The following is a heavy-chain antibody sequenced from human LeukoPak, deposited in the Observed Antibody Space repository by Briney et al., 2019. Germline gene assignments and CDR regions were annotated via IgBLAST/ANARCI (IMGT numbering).Heavy chain of an antibody. J-gene: IGHJ4*02. D-gene: IGHD3-22*01. CDR3: AREDYDSSGYEY. V-gene: IGHV4-4*07. Sequence: SETLSLTCTVSGGSISRYYWSWIRQPAGKGLEWIGRIYSSGSTNYNPSLKSRVTMSVDTSKNQFSLKLSSVTAADAAAYYCAREDYDSSGYEYWGQGTLVTVSS. CDR1: GGSISRYY. CDR2: IYSSGST.